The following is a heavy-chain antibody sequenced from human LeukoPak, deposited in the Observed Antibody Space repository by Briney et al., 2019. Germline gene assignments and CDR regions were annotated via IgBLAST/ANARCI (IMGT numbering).Heavy chain of an antibody. CDR3: ARYCTSTTCILRGFDY. V-gene: IGHV4-38-2*01. J-gene: IGHJ4*02. CDR1: GYSFTSGHY. CDR2: IHHTGSA. Sequence: PSETLSLTCSVSGYSFTSGHYWGWIRQPPGKGLEWIAKIHHTGSAHYNPSLKSRVTISVDTSKNQFSLKLSSVTAADTAVYYCARYCTSTTCILRGFDYWGQGTLVTVSS. D-gene: IGHD2-2*01.